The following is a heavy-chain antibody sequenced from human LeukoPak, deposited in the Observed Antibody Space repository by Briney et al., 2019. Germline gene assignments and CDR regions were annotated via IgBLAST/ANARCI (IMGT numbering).Heavy chain of an antibody. CDR3: ARHKDLRYSSGWDYFDS. J-gene: IGHJ4*02. V-gene: IGHV4-39*01. Sequence: SETLSLTCTVSGGSISSYYWGWIRQPPGKGLEWIGTFCYSGSTYYNPSLKSRVTISVDTSKNQFSLKLSSVIAADTAVCYCARHKDLRYSSGWDYFDSWGQGTLVTVSS. CDR2: FCYSGST. CDR1: GGSISSYY. D-gene: IGHD6-25*01.